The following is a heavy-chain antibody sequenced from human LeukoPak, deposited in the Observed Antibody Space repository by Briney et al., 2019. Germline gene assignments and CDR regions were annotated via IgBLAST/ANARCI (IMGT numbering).Heavy chain of an antibody. CDR2: TYFRLKCYS. D-gene: IGHD3-22*01. J-gene: IGHJ2*01. Sequence: SQTLSLTCAISAASVSTNTAAWGWLRQSPSRGFEWLTRTYFRLKCYSDYEVSVKARLTINSATSKAQFALQLTTVAHEDTAVYFCARDRDTGGYFRETPHWYSDLWGRGTLVTVSS. CDR3: ARDRDTGGYFRETPHWYSDL. CDR1: AASVSTNTAA. V-gene: IGHV6-1*01.